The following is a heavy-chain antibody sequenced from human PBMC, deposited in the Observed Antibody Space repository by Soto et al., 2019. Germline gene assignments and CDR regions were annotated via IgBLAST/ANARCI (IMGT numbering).Heavy chain of an antibody. D-gene: IGHD5-18*01. Sequence: QVQLVESGGGVVQPGRSLRLSCAASGFTFSSYGMHWVRQAPGKGLEWVAVIWYDGSNKYYADSVKGRFTISRDNSKNTLYLQMNSLSAEDTAVYYCARDRVQLWTFDPWGQGTLVTVSS. J-gene: IGHJ5*02. V-gene: IGHV3-33*01. CDR1: GFTFSSYG. CDR2: IWYDGSNK. CDR3: ARDRVQLWTFDP.